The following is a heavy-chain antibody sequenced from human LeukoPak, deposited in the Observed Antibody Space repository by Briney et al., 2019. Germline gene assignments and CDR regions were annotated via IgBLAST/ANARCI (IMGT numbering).Heavy chain of an antibody. Sequence: PSETLSLTCTVSGVSIISYYWSWIRQPPGKGLEWIGSIYTTGDTRYNPSLKSRVTISLDTSKSQFSLKLSSVTAADTAVYYCARVRGLYYGMDVWGQGTTVTVSS. V-gene: IGHV4-4*09. CDR1: GVSIISYY. CDR2: IYTTGDT. J-gene: IGHJ6*02. CDR3: ARVRGLYYGMDV.